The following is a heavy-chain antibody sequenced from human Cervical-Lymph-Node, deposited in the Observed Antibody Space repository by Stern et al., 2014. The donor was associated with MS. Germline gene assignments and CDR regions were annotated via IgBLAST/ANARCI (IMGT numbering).Heavy chain of an antibody. Sequence: QMQLVPSGAEVKKPGSSVKVSCKASGDTISNYAINWVRQAPGQGPEWMGAIMPIFRTAHYAQKFQVRVTITADESTSTVYMELSSLRSEDTAMYFCARDRDGAYAGRDGFIIWGQGTMVTVSS. V-gene: IGHV1-69*01. J-gene: IGHJ3*02. CDR1: GDTISNYA. CDR2: IMPIFRTA. CDR3: ARDRDGAYAGRDGFII. D-gene: IGHD2-21*01.